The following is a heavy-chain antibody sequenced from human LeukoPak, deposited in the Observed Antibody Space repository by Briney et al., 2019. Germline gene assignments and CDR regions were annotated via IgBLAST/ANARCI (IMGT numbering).Heavy chain of an antibody. CDR2: ISYDGSIK. V-gene: IGHV3-30*18. CDR3: AKARFPLAGQVISDY. J-gene: IGHJ4*02. D-gene: IGHD3-16*01. CDR1: GFTFSSYG. Sequence: PGGSLRLSCAASGFTFSSYGMHWVRQAPGKGLEWVAVISYDGSIKYYADSVKGRFTISRDNSKNTLYLQMNSLRAEDTAVYYCAKARFPLAGQVISDYWGQGTLVTVSS.